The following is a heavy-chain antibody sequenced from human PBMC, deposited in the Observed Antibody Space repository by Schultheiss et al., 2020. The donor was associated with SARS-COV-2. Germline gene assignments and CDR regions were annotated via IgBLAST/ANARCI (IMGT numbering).Heavy chain of an antibody. CDR1: GFTFSSYG. D-gene: IGHD2-2*02. Sequence: GGSLRLSCAASGFTFSSYGMHWVRQAPGKGLEWVAVISYDGSNKYYADSVKGRFTISRDNAKNSLYLQMNSLRAEDTAVYYCATSSTSCYTPLTAEGCYFDYWGQGTLVTVSS. CDR2: ISYDGSNK. J-gene: IGHJ4*02. CDR3: ATSSTSCYTPLTAEGCYFDY. V-gene: IGHV3-30*03.